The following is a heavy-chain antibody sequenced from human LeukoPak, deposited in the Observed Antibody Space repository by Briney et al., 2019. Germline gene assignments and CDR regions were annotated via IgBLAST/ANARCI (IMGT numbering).Heavy chain of an antibody. V-gene: IGHV3-48*01. D-gene: IGHD6-13*01. Sequence: GGSLRLSCAGSGFTLSGYRMNWVRQAPGKGLEWVSHINNSSSTIYYADSVKGRFTISRDNAKNSLYLQMNSLRAEDTAVYYCARYLEETSSSWSPYFDYWGQGTLVTVSS. J-gene: IGHJ4*02. CDR3: ARYLEETSSSWSPYFDY. CDR2: INNSSSTI. CDR1: GFTLSGYR.